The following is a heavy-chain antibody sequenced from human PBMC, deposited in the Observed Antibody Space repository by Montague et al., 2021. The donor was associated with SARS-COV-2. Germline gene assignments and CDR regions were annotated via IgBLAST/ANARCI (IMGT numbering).Heavy chain of an antibody. J-gene: IGHJ4*02. D-gene: IGHD2-15*01. CDR3: ARDLVVVAATPIDY. CDR1: GFIFSSFV. CDR2: IFSAGGPT. Sequence: SLRLSCAASGFIFSSFVMSWARQAPGKGLEWVSFIFSAGGPTYYADSVKGRFTISRDNPKNTLYLQMNSLRAEDTAVYYCARDLVVVAATPIDYWGQGTLVTVSS. V-gene: IGHV3-23*03.